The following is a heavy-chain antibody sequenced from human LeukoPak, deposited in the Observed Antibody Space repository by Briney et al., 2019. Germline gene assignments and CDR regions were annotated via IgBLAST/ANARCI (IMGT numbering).Heavy chain of an antibody. CDR1: GGSISSYY. CDR3: ARDLRTVTTRSRGKFDP. J-gene: IGHJ5*02. D-gene: IGHD4-11*01. V-gene: IGHV4-59*01. CDR2: IYYSGST. Sequence: SETLSLTYTVSGGSISSYYWSWIRQPPGKGLEWIGYIYYSGSTNYNPSLKSRVTISVDTSKNQFSLKLSSVTAADTAVYYCARDLRTVTTRSRGKFDPWGQGTLVTVSS.